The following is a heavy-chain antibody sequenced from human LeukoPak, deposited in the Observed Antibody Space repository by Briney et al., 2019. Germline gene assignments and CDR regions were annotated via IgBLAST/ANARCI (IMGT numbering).Heavy chain of an antibody. CDR2: IHYTGST. Sequence: SETLSLTCTVSGGXLSSYYCSWVRQPPGKRLEWIGYIHYTGSTEYNPSLKSRVTISVDTSKNQFSLKLISVPAADTAVYYCAELLDSGSQDTWGQGTLVTVSS. D-gene: IGHD3-10*01. CDR3: AELLDSGSQDT. CDR1: GGXLSSYY. V-gene: IGHV4-59*01. J-gene: IGHJ5*02.